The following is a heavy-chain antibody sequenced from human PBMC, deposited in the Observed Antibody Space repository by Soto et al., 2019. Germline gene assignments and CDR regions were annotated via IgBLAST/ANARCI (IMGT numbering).Heavy chain of an antibody. CDR2: IKSKTDGETI. J-gene: IGHJ4*02. V-gene: IGHV3-15*07. D-gene: IGHD2-15*01. CDR3: TTDYGSTN. CDR1: GFTFSNAW. Sequence: EVQLVESGGGLVKPGGSLRLSCAASGFTFSNAWMNWVRQAPGKGLEWVGRIKSKTDGETIDYAAPAQGRFTISRDDSKNTLYLEMNSLKTEDTAVYYCTTDYGSTNWGQGTLVTVSS.